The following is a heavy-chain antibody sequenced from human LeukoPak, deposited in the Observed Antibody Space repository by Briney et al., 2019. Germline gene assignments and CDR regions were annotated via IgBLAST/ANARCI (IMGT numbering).Heavy chain of an antibody. V-gene: IGHV3-20*04. Sequence: GGTLRLSCAASGFTFDDYGMSWVRQAPGKGLEWVSGINWNGGTTDYADSVKGRFTISRDNAKSSLYLQMNGLRAEDTALYYCAREFGFLERPFDFWGQGTLVTVSS. J-gene: IGHJ4*02. CDR2: INWNGGTT. D-gene: IGHD3-3*01. CDR1: GFTFDDYG. CDR3: AREFGFLERPFDF.